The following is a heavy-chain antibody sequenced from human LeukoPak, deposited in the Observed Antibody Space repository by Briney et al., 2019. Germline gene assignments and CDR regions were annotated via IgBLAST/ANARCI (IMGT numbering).Heavy chain of an antibody. CDR3: ARGRPTGTTLEVEFDY. CDR1: GGSFSGYY. D-gene: IGHD1-7*01. V-gene: IGHV4-34*01. J-gene: IGHJ4*02. Sequence: KPSETLSLTCAVYGGSFSGYYWSWIRQPPGKGLEWIGEINHSGSTNYNPSLKSRVTISVDTSKNQFSLKLSSVTAADTAVYYCARGRPTGTTLEVEFDYWGQGTLVTVSS. CDR2: INHSGST.